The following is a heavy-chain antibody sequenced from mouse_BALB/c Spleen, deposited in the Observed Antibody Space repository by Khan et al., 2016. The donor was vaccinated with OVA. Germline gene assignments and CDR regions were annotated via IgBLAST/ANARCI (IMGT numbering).Heavy chain of an antibody. V-gene: IGHV14-3*02. CDR1: GFTIKDTY. CDR3: ATLYGNPFAY. CDR2: IDPPNDDS. Sequence: VQLQQSGAELVKPGASVKLSCSASGFTIKDTYIHWVKQRPEQGLEWIGRIDPPNDDSKYGPKFQDKATFTADTSSNTVYLQLSSLTSEDTAVYYYATLYGNPFAYWGQGTLVSVSA. J-gene: IGHJ3*01. D-gene: IGHD2-1*01.